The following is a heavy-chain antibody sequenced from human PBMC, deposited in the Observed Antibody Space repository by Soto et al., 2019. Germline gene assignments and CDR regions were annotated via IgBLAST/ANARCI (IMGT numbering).Heavy chain of an antibody. CDR3: ARRIAIAGLFDH. D-gene: IGHD6-13*01. CDR1: GGSITSGRYY. J-gene: IGHJ4*02. Sequence: QVRLQESGPGLVTPSQTLSLTCTVSGGSITSGRYYWSWIRQRPGKGLEWIGYLSYSGTTYYNPSFDSRVTISAETSKNQFSVRLTSVTAADTAVYYCARRIAIAGLFDHWGQGTLVTVSS. V-gene: IGHV4-31*03. CDR2: LSYSGTT.